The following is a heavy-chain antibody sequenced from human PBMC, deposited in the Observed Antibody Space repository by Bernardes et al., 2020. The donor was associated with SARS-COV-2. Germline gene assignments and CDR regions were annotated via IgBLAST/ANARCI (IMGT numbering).Heavy chain of an antibody. CDR3: ARDGQYCSGGSCYSQPYGMDV. Sequence: VKVSCKASGYTFTGYYMHWVRQAPGQGLEWMGWINPNSGGTNYAQKFQGWVTMTRDTSISTAYMELSRLRSDDTAVYYCARDGQYCSGGSCYSQPYGMDVWGQGTTVTVSS. CDR1: GYTFTGYY. CDR2: INPNSGGT. V-gene: IGHV1-2*04. J-gene: IGHJ6*02. D-gene: IGHD2-15*01.